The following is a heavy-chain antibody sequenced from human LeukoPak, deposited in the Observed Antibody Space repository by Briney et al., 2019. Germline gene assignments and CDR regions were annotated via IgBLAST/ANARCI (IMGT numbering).Heavy chain of an antibody. CDR1: GGSISSSSYY. V-gene: IGHV4-39*07. Sequence: SETLSLTCTVSGGSISSSSYYWGWIRQPPGKGLEWIGSIYYSGSTYYNPSLKSRVTISVDTSKNQFSLKLSSVTAADTAVYYCARIYRNVAIDILTGYLDYWGQGTLVTVSS. CDR3: ARIYRNVAIDILTGYLDY. D-gene: IGHD3-9*01. J-gene: IGHJ4*02. CDR2: IYYSGST.